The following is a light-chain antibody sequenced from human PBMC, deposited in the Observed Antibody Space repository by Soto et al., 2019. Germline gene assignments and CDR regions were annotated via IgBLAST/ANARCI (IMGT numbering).Light chain of an antibody. CDR2: GAS. V-gene: IGKV1-39*01. CDR1: QSITTY. Sequence: DIQMTQSPSSLSASVGDRVTITCRASQSITTYLNWYQQQPGTAPRLLIYGASSLQSGVPSTFSGSGSGTDFALTITSLQPEDFATYYCQQSYSSPRTFGGGTKVEIK. CDR3: QQSYSSPRT. J-gene: IGKJ4*01.